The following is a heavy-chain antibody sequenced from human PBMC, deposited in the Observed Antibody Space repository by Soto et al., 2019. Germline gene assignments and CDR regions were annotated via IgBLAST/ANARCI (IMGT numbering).Heavy chain of an antibody. CDR1: GYTFTNFG. Sequence: QVQLVQSGAEVKKPGASVKVSCKASGYTFTNFGISWVRQAPGQGLEWMGWISAYNGKTNYAQNFQGRVTLTTDTSTSTAHRELRSLRSEDTGVYYCARGGTPIAYWGQGTLVTVSS. D-gene: IGHD3-16*01. J-gene: IGHJ4*02. V-gene: IGHV1-18*01. CDR3: ARGGTPIAY. CDR2: ISAYNGKT.